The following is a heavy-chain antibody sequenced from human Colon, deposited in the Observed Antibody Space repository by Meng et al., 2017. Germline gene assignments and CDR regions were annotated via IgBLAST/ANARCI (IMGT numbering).Heavy chain of an antibody. Sequence: QPQLQESGPGLVKPSVALSLTCSVAGGSISTSGSYWGWSRQPPGKGLVGIGSIGHSGITYYTPSLKSRVTVSIDTSKSQFSLKLTSVTAADTAVYYCVRSSGWVRTGFDPWGQGTLVTVSS. V-gene: IGHV4-39*01. D-gene: IGHD6-19*01. CDR1: GGSISTSGSY. J-gene: IGHJ5*02. CDR3: VRSSGWVRTGFDP. CDR2: IGHSGIT.